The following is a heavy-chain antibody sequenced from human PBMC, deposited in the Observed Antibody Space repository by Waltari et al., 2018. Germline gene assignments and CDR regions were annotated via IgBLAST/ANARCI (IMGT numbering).Heavy chain of an antibody. CDR3: TTGSVEGY. CDR1: GFTFSNAW. V-gene: IGHV3-15*01. CDR2: IKIKAHGETT. J-gene: IGHJ4*02. Sequence: EVQLVESGGGLVKPGGSLRLSCAASGFTFSNAWMNWVRQAPGKGLGVVARIKIKAHGETTDYAAPVRGRFTISRDDSKNTLYLQMNSLKTEDAAVYYCTTGSVEGYWGQGTLVTVSS. D-gene: IGHD2-15*01.